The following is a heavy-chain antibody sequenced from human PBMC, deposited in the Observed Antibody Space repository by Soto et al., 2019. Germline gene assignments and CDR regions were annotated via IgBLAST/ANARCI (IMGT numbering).Heavy chain of an antibody. V-gene: IGHV3-23*01. CDR1: GFTFTNYP. CDR3: AKRPLKFEGSYYDY. J-gene: IGHJ4*02. Sequence: GGSLRLSCAASGFTFTNYPMAWVRQAPAKGLERVSTISGSGGSTFYADSVKGRFTISRDNSKNTVYLQMNSLRVEDTAVYYCAKRPLKFEGSYYDYWGQGTLVTVSS. CDR2: ISGSGGST. D-gene: IGHD3-10*01.